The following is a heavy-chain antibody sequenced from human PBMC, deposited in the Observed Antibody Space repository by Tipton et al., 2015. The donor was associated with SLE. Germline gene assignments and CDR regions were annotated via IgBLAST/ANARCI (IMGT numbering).Heavy chain of an antibody. CDR1: GFTFSSYR. Sequence: GSLRLSCAASGFTFSSYRMNWVRQAPGKGLEWVSYISSSSSTIYYADSVKGRFTISRDNAKNSLYLQMNSLRAEDTAVYYCTRVNYGDYPDYWGQGTLVTVSS. CDR2: ISSSSSTI. J-gene: IGHJ4*02. CDR3: TRVNYGDYPDY. D-gene: IGHD4-17*01. V-gene: IGHV3-48*01.